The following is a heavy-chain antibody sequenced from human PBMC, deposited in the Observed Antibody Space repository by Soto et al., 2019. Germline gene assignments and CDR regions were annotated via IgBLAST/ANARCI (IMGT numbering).Heavy chain of an antibody. CDR1: SGSISSSNW. D-gene: IGHD5-12*01. V-gene: IGHV4-4*02. CDR2: IYHSGST. Sequence: QVQLQESGPGLVKPSGTLSLTCAVSSGSISSSNWWSWVRQPPGKGLEWIGEIYHSGSTNYNPSLKSRVTISVDKSKNQFPLKLVSVPAADTAVYYGGAVAAAGYDAFDIGGQGTMVPVS. J-gene: IGHJ3*02. CDR3: GAVAAAGYDAFDI.